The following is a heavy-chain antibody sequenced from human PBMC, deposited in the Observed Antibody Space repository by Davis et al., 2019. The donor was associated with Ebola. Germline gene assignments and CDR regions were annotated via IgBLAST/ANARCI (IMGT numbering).Heavy chain of an antibody. CDR2: IIPIFGTA. Sequence: AASVKVSCKASGGTFSSYAISWVRQAPGQGLEWMGGIIPIFGTANYAQKFQGRVTITADKSTSTAYMDLSSLRSEDTAVYYCAREGGSSAEFDPWGQGTLVTVSS. J-gene: IGHJ5*02. CDR3: AREGGSSAEFDP. CDR1: GGTFSSYA. D-gene: IGHD3-16*01. V-gene: IGHV1-69*06.